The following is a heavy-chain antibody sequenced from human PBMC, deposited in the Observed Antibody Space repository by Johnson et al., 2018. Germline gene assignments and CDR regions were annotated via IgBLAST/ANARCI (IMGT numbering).Heavy chain of an antibody. J-gene: IGHJ6*03. CDR3: ATLTSVTVRQIGSFDYMDV. CDR2: LSDDGSNN. Sequence: QVQLVESGGGVVQPGRSLRLSCAASGFTFSSYGIHWVRQAPGKGLQWVAVLSDDGSNNYYTDSVKGRFTISRDNSQNTLYLQMGSLRTEDTAVYYCATLTSVTVRQIGSFDYMDVWGKGTTVIVSS. D-gene: IGHD5/OR15-5a*01. V-gene: IGHV3-30*03. CDR1: GFTFSSYG.